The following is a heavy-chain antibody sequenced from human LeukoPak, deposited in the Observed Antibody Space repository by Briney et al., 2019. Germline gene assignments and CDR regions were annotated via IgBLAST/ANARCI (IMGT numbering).Heavy chain of an antibody. Sequence: SETLSLTCALSGGSIKNYYWSWIRQPLGKGLEWIGYIYYTGTTSYNPSLKSRVIISVETSKNQFSLTLNSVTAADTAVYHCARQSDPYYHYGLDFWGQGTTVIVSS. V-gene: IGHV4-59*01. CDR2: IYYTGTT. CDR3: ARQSDPYYHYGLDF. J-gene: IGHJ6*02. CDR1: GGSIKNYY.